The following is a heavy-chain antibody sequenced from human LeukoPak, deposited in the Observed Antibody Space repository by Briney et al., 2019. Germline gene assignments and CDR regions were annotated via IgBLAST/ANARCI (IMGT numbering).Heavy chain of an antibody. J-gene: IGHJ4*02. Sequence: GASVKVSCKASGYTFTGYYMHWVRQAPGQGLEWMGWINPNSGGTNYAQKFQGRVTMTRDTSISTAYMELSRLRSDDTAMYYCARLGYCTGTSCGRDDLYFDYWGQGTLVTVSS. CDR2: INPNSGGT. CDR3: ARLGYCTGTSCGRDDLYFDY. V-gene: IGHV1-2*02. CDR1: GYTFTGYY. D-gene: IGHD2-8*02.